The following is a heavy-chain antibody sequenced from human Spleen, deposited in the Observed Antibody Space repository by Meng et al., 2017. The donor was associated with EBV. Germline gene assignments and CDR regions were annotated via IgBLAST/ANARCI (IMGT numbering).Heavy chain of an antibody. CDR1: GASVSSDNW. CDR3: ARIGVAASWDY. Sequence: VRIHHSGPGPGKPPGTRSLTCRVSGASVSSDNWWTWVRQPPGKGLEWIGEIFHSGSTAYNPSLKSRVTISLDKSNNQFSLKLNSVTAADTAVYYCARIGVAASWDYWGQGTLVTVSS. V-gene: IGHV4-4*03. J-gene: IGHJ4*02. D-gene: IGHD6-19*01. CDR2: IFHSGST.